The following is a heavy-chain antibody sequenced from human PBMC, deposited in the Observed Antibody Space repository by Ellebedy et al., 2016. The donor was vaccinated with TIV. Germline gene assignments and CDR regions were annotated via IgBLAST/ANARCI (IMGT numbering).Heavy chain of an antibody. CDR1: GGTFSNHA. Sequence: AASVKVSCKASGGTFSNHAINWVRQAPGQGLEWMGGIIPISGTTNYAQKFQGRVTITADESTSTAYMELSSLRSEDTAMYYCTRRARDCDTTSCYNHNYGLDVWGQGTTVTVSS. D-gene: IGHD2-2*02. CDR3: TRRARDCDTTSCYNHNYGLDV. V-gene: IGHV1-69*13. J-gene: IGHJ6*02. CDR2: IIPISGTT.